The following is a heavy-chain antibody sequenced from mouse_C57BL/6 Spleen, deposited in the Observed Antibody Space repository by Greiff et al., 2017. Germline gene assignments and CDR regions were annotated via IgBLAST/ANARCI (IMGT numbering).Heavy chain of an antibody. V-gene: IGHV1-64*01. CDR3: ALITTVVARAY. D-gene: IGHD1-1*01. CDR2: IHPNSGST. Sequence: QVQLQQPGAELVKPGASVKLSCKASGYTFTSYWMHWVKQRPGQGLEWIGMIHPNSGSTNYNEKFKSKATLTVDKSSSTAYRQLSSLTSEDSAVYYCALITTVVARAYWGQGTLVTVSA. CDR1: GYTFTSYW. J-gene: IGHJ3*01.